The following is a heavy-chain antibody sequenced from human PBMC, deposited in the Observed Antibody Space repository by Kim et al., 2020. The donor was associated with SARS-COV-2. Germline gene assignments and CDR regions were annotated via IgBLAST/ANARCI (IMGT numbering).Heavy chain of an antibody. D-gene: IGHD3-10*01. V-gene: IGHV4-59*08. Sequence: SETLSLTCTVSGGSISSYYWSWIRQPPGKGLEWIGYIYYSGSTNYNPSLKSRVTISVNTSKNQFSLKLSSVTAADTAVYYCARQDSEWYYGSGRTNWFDPWGQGTLVTVSS. CDR2: IYYSGST. CDR1: GGSISSYY. CDR3: ARQDSEWYYGSGRTNWFDP. J-gene: IGHJ5*02.